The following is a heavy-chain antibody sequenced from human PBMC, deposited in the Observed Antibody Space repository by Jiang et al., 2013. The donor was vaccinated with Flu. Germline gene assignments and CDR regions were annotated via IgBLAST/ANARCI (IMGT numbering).Heavy chain of an antibody. J-gene: IGHJ4*02. D-gene: IGHD4-11*01. CDR1: GFSLITSGVG. CDR3: AHRQGLQSSQPVSY. Sequence: KPTQTLTLTCTFSGFSLITSGVGVGWIRQPPGKALEWLALIYWDDDERYSPSLKSRLTITKDTSKNQVVLTMTNMDPVDTATYYCAHRQGLQSSQPVSYWGQGTLVTVSS. V-gene: IGHV2-5*02. CDR2: IYWDDDE.